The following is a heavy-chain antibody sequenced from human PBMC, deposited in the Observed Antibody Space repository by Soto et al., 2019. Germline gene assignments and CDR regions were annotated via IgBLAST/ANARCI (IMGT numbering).Heavy chain of an antibody. J-gene: IGHJ4*02. V-gene: IGHV3-30-3*01. CDR3: ARGYTAMVKYYFDY. D-gene: IGHD5-18*01. Sequence: GGSLRLSCAASGFTFSSYAMHWVRQAPGKGLEWVAVISYDGSNKYYADSVKGRFTISRDNSKNTLYLQMNSLRAEDTAVYYCARGYTAMVKYYFDYWGQGTLVTVSS. CDR1: GFTFSSYA. CDR2: ISYDGSNK.